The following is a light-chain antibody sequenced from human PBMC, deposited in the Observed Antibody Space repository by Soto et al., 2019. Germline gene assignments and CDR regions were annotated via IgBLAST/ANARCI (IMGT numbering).Light chain of an antibody. CDR2: EVT. CDR1: SGDIGSYNR. V-gene: IGLV2-14*01. Sequence: QSALTQPASVSGSPGQSITISCTGTSGDIGSYNRVSWYQQHPGKAPKLIIYEVTDRPSGVSHRFSGSKSGNSASLTISGLQAEDEAEYYCSSYTNIKTRACVFGTGTKVTVL. CDR3: SSYTNIKTRACV. J-gene: IGLJ1*01.